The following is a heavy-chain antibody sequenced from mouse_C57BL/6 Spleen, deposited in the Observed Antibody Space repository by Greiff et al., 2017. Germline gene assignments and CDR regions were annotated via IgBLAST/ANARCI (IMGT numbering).Heavy chain of an antibody. Sequence: QVQLQQSGPELVKPGASVKISCKASGYAFSSSWMNWVKQRPGKGLEWIGRIYPGDGDTNYNGKFKGKATLTADKSSSTAYMQLSSLTSEDSAVYFGASGSITTVVATDYWGQGTTLTVSS. D-gene: IGHD1-1*01. J-gene: IGHJ2*01. CDR3: ASGSITTVVATDY. V-gene: IGHV1-82*01. CDR2: IYPGDGDT. CDR1: GYAFSSSW.